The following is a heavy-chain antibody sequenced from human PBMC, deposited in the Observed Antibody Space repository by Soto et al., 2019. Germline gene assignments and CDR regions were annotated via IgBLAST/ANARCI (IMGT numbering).Heavy chain of an antibody. CDR3: ARVRGAVNWFDH. J-gene: IGHJ5*02. V-gene: IGHV3-21*01. D-gene: IGHD6-19*01. CDR2: ISSSSSYV. CDR1: GFTFSSYS. Sequence: PGGSLRLSCAASGFTFSSYSMNWVRQAPGKGLEWVSSISSSSSYVYYADSVKGRFTISRDNAKNSLYLQMNSLRAEDTAVYYCARVRGAVNWFDHWGQGTLVTVSS.